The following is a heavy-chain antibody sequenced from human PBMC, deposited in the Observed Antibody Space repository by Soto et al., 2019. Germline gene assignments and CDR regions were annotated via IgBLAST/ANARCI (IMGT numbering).Heavy chain of an antibody. CDR3: ASWSGWNPLYYRRMEV. CDR1: GGAFTNYS. V-gene: IGHV1-69*08. CDR2: IIPLHNTS. D-gene: IGHD1-1*01. Sequence: SVKVSCKVSGGAFTNYSLNWVRHSPGQGLEWLGGIIPLHNTSNYSLKFVGRLSVTADISSSTVYMHLSGLTSGDTATYYCASWSGWNPLYYRRMEVWGKGNTVTVSS. J-gene: IGHJ6*03.